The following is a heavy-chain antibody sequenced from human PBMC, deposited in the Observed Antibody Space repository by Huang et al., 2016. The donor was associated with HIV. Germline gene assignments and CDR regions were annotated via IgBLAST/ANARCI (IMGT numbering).Heavy chain of an antibody. D-gene: IGHD3-10*01. CDR3: ARHFGSWSGYFDS. Sequence: QLQLQESGPGLVRPSETLSLICTVSGGSITDSNYYWGWIRQPPGQGLEWIGRIYYSGDTDYNPSLKSRVTMSVDTSKNRFSLDIRSVAVADTAIYYCARHFGSWSGYFDSWGQGTLVPVSS. J-gene: IGHJ4*02. CDR1: GGSITDSNYY. V-gene: IGHV4-39*01. CDR2: IYYSGDT.